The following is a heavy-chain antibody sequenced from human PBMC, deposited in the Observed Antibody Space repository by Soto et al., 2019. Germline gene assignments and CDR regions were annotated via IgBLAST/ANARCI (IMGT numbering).Heavy chain of an antibody. Sequence: QVQLVESGGGGVQPGRSLRLSCAASGFTFSSYAMHWVRQAPGKGLEWVAVISYDGRNKYYADSVKGRFNISRDNSKNTLYLQMSSLRAEDTAVYYCVKDGSSGWPYYYGMDVWGQGTTVTVSS. CDR2: ISYDGRNK. CDR1: GFTFSSYA. V-gene: IGHV3-30*18. D-gene: IGHD6-19*01. J-gene: IGHJ6*02. CDR3: VKDGSSGWPYYYGMDV.